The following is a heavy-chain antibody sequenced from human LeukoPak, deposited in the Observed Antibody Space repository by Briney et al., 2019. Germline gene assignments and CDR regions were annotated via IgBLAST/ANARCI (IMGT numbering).Heavy chain of an antibody. J-gene: IGHJ6*03. CDR1: GGSISSSSYY. CDR3: ARAAPTAYYYYMDV. V-gene: IGHV4-39*07. Sequence: SETLSLTCTVSGGSISSSSYYWGWIRQPPGKGLEWIGSIYYSGITYYNPSLKSRVTISVDTSKNQFSLKLSSVTAADTAVYYCARAAPTAYYYYMDVWGKGTTVTVSS. CDR2: IYYSGIT.